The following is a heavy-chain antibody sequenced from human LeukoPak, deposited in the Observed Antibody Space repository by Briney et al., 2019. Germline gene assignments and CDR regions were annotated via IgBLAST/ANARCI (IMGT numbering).Heavy chain of an antibody. CDR1: GGSISSSTYY. J-gene: IGHJ5*02. D-gene: IGHD2-15*01. V-gene: IGHV4-39*07. Sequence: SETLSLTCTVSGGSISSSTYYWGWIRQPPGKGLEWIGSIYYRGNSYYNPSLKSRVTISVDTSKNQFSLKLSSVTAADTAVYYCARDSHGYCSGGSCYSGGWFDPWGQGTLVTVSS. CDR3: ARDSHGYCSGGSCYSGGWFDP. CDR2: IYYRGNS.